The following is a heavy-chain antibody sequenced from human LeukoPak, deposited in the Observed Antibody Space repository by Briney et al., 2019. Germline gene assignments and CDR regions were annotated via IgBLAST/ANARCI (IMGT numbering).Heavy chain of an antibody. CDR2: ISYTGTT. J-gene: IGHJ4*02. CDR1: GGSISSYY. D-gene: IGHD3-10*01. V-gene: IGHV4-59*01. Sequence: SETLSLTCTVSGGSISSYYWSWIRQPPGKGLEWIGYISYTGTTNYNPSLKSRVTISVDTSKNQFSLKLSSVTAADTAVSYCAGFSSRTNYGHDYWGQGTLVTVSS. CDR3: AGFSSRTNYGHDY.